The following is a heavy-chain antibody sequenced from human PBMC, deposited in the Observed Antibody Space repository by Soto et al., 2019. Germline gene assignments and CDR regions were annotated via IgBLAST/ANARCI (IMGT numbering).Heavy chain of an antibody. CDR1: GYSISSYY. CDR3: AREGYYYGSGSYSHY. D-gene: IGHD3-10*01. Sequence: SETLSLTCSVSGYSISSYYWSWIRQPAGKGLEWIGRIYTSGSTNYNPSLKSRVTMSVDTSKNQFSLKLSSVTAADTAVYYCAREGYYYGSGSYSHYWGQGTLVTVSS. J-gene: IGHJ4*02. CDR2: IYTSGST. V-gene: IGHV4-4*07.